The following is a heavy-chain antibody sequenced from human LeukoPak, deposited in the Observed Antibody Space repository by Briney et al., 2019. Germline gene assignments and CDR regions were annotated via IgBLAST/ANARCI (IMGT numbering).Heavy chain of an antibody. J-gene: IGHJ1*01. CDR2: IWDDGSNK. CDR3: ASTSYYDFWSGWRPAGEYFQH. CDR1: GFTFSSYG. D-gene: IGHD3-3*01. V-gene: IGHV3-33*03. Sequence: PGRSLRLSCAASGFTFSSYGMHWVRQAPGKGLEWVAVIWDDGSNKYYADSVKGRFTISRDNAKNTLYLQMNSLRAEDTAVYYCASTSYYDFWSGWRPAGEYFQHWGQGTLVTVSS.